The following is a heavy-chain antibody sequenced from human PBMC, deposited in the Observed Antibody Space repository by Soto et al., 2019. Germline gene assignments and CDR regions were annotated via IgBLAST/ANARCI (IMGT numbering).Heavy chain of an antibody. D-gene: IGHD5-18*01. V-gene: IGHV1-69*13. CDR1: RGTFSSYA. Sequence: ASVKVSCKASRGTFSSYAISWVRQAPGQGLEWMGGIIPIFGTANYAQKFQGRVTITADESTSTAYMELSSLRSEDTAVYYCARDLAGYSYGYPYYYYYGMDVWGQGTTVTVSS. J-gene: IGHJ6*02. CDR3: ARDLAGYSYGYPYYYYYGMDV. CDR2: IIPIFGTA.